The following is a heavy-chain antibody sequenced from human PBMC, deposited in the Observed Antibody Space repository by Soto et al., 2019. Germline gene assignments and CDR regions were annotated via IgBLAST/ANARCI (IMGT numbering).Heavy chain of an antibody. Sequence: QVQLVQSGAEVKKPGSSVKVSCKASGGTFSSYAISWVRQAPGQGLEWMGGIIPIFGTANYAQKLQGRLTMTADKSTSTAYMELSSLRSEDTAAYYCARHVPAAGYYYGMDVWGQGTTVTVSS. CDR3: ARHVPAAGYYYGMDV. V-gene: IGHV1-69*14. CDR1: GGTFSSYA. D-gene: IGHD2-2*01. J-gene: IGHJ6*02. CDR2: IIPIFGTA.